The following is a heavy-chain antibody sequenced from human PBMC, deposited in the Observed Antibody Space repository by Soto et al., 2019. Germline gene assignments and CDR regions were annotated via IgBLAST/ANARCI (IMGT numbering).Heavy chain of an antibody. J-gene: IGHJ6*02. CDR3: ARVVYDYVWGSYGGMDV. V-gene: IGHV4-30-4*01. Sequence: PSETLSLTCTVSGGSISSGDYYWSWIRQPPGKGLEWIGYIYYSGSTYYNPSLKSRVTISVDTSKNQLSLKLSSVTAADTAVYYCARVVYDYVWGSYGGMDVWGQGTTVTVSS. CDR2: IYYSGST. D-gene: IGHD3-16*01. CDR1: GGSISSGDYY.